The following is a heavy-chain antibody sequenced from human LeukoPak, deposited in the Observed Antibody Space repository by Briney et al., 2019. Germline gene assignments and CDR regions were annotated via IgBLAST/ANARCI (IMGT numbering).Heavy chain of an antibody. CDR3: TREAYYYVSSGYFENDY. Sequence: GGSLRLSCTASGFTFGDYAMSWFRQAPGKGLEWVGFIRSKAYGGTTEYAASVKGRFTISRDDSKSIAYLQMNSLKTEDTAVYYCTREAYYYVSSGYFENDYLGQGTLVTVSS. CDR1: GFTFGDYA. V-gene: IGHV3-49*03. CDR2: IRSKAYGGTT. J-gene: IGHJ4*02. D-gene: IGHD3-22*01.